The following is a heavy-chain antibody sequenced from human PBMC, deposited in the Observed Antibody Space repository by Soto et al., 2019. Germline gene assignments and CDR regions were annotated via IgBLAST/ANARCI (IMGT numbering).Heavy chain of an antibody. CDR3: ALSKGYCTNGVCYFDY. D-gene: IGHD2-8*01. CDR2: IYWDDDK. V-gene: IGHV2-5*02. CDR1: GLSLSTSGVG. J-gene: IGHJ4*02. Sequence: KESGPTLVKPTQTLTLTCTFSGLSLSTSGVGVGWIRQLPGKALEWLALIYWDDDKRYTPSLRSRLTITKDTSKNQVVLTMTNMDPVDTATYYCALSKGYCTNGVCYFDYWGQGTLVTVSS.